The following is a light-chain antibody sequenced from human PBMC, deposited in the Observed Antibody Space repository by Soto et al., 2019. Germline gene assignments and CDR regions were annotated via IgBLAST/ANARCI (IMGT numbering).Light chain of an antibody. CDR1: HTLLYNSKNY. J-gene: IGKJ4*01. Sequence: VMTQYPDSLAVSLGERATINCNSNHTLLYNSKNYLAWYQQKPGQPPKLLIYWASTRESGVPDRISGSGSGTDFSLTISSLQAEDAAVYYCQQYYSNPRTFGGGTKV. CDR2: WAS. V-gene: IGKV4-1*01. CDR3: QQYYSNPRT.